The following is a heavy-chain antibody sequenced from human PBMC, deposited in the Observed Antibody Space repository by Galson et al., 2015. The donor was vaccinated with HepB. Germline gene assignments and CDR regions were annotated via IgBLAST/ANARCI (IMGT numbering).Heavy chain of an antibody. CDR3: VRDKRAGY. J-gene: IGHJ4*02. V-gene: IGHV3-7*01. D-gene: IGHD6-19*01. CDR1: GFTFSNSW. CDR2: IKQDGSEK. Sequence: SLRLSCAASGFTFSNSWMNWVRQAPGKGPEWVANIKQDGSEKFYVDSVKGRFTISRDNAINSLYLQMNSLRAEDTAVYYCVRDKRAGYWGQGTLVTVSS.